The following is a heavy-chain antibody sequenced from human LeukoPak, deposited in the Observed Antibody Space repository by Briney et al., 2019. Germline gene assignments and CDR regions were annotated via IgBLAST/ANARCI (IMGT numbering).Heavy chain of an antibody. D-gene: IGHD3-22*01. V-gene: IGHV3-48*04. CDR2: ISSSGSPI. Sequence: GGSLRLSCAASGFTFSSYSMNWVRQAPGKGLEWVSYISSSGSPIYYADSVKGRFTISRDNAKNSLYLQMNSLRAEDTAVFYCARDLTYYFDSSGYYYDALDVWGQGTMVTVSS. CDR3: ARDLTYYFDSSGYYYDALDV. CDR1: GFTFSSYS. J-gene: IGHJ3*01.